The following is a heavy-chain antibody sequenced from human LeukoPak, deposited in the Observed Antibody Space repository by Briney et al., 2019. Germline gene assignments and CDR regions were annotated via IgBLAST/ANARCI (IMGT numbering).Heavy chain of an antibody. D-gene: IGHD2-2*02. V-gene: IGHV5-51*01. CDR1: GYSFTSYW. J-gene: IGHJ6*02. Sequence: GESLKISCKGSGYSFTSYWIGWVRQMPGXXXXWMGIIYPGDSDTRYSPSFQGQVTISADKSISTAYLQWSSLKASDTAMYYCARNKVPAAIGYGMDVWGQGTTVTVSS. CDR2: IYPGDSDT. CDR3: ARNKVPAAIGYGMDV.